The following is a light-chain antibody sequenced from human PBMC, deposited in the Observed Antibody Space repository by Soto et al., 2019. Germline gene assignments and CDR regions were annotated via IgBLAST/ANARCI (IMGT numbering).Light chain of an antibody. CDR3: QQYNSNSKYT. CDR2: DAS. Sequence: DIQMTQSPSTLSASVGDRVTITCRASQSISRWLAWYLQRPGKAPKLLIYDASSLESGVPSRFSGSGSGTECSLPISSLQPDDFATYYCQQYNSNSKYTFGQGTKLEIK. CDR1: QSISRW. V-gene: IGKV1-5*01. J-gene: IGKJ2*01.